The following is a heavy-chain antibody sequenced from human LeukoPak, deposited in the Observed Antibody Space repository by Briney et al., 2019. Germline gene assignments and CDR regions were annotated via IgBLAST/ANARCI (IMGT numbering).Heavy chain of an antibody. CDR1: GYTFTNYG. V-gene: IGHV1-18*01. J-gene: IGHJ4*02. D-gene: IGHD4-23*01. Sequence: ASVKVSCMASGYTFTNYGINWVRQAPGQGLEWMGYISAYNGNTNYAQKFQGRVTMTTDTSTNTVYVELRSLRSDDTAVYYCARVAVAQYYFDYWGQGTLVTVSS. CDR3: ARVAVAQYYFDY. CDR2: ISAYNGNT.